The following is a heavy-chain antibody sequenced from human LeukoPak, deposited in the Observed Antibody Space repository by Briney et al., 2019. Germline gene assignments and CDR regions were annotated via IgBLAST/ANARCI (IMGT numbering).Heavy chain of an antibody. Sequence: SETLSLTCAVYGGSFGGYYWSWIRQPPGEGLEWIGEINHSGSTNYNPSLKSRVTISVDTSKNQFSLKLSSVTAADTAVYYCARGPPPRGGSGSYYPFDYWGQGTLVTVSS. D-gene: IGHD3-10*01. CDR3: ARGPPPRGGSGSYYPFDY. V-gene: IGHV4-34*01. J-gene: IGHJ4*02. CDR2: INHSGST. CDR1: GGSFGGYY.